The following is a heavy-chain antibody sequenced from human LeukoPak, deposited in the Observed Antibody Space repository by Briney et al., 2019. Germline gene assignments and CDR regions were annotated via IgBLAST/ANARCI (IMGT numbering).Heavy chain of an antibody. J-gene: IGHJ4*02. CDR2: IYYSGST. Sequence: TSETLSLTCTVSGGSISSGDYYWSWIRQPPGKGLEWIGYIYYSGSTYYNPSLKSRVTISVDTSKNQFSLKLSSVTAADTAVYYCAREKNFWSGYYHDYWGQGTLVTVSS. CDR3: AREKNFWSGYYHDY. CDR1: GGSISSGDYY. V-gene: IGHV4-30-4*01. D-gene: IGHD3-3*01.